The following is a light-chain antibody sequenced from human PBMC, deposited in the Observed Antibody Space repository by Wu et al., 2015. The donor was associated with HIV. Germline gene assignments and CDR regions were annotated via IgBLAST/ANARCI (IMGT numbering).Light chain of an antibody. V-gene: IGKV1-13*02. CDR3: QQLNSFPLT. J-gene: IGKJ5*01. CDR1: QDISTY. CDR2: DAS. Sequence: AIRLTQSPSSLSASIGDRVNITCRASQDISTYRAWYQQTPGKAPRVLIYDASTLQSGVSSRFSGSGSGADFTLTISGLQREDFAVYFCQQLNSFPLTFGQGSRLEI.